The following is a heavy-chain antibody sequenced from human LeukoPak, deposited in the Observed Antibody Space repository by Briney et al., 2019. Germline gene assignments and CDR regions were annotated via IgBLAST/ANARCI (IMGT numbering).Heavy chain of an antibody. V-gene: IGHV4-4*02. D-gene: IGHD6-19*01. Sequence: SETLSLICAVSGGSISSSNWWSWVRQPPGKGLEWIGEIYHSGSTNYNPSLKSRVTISVDKSKNQFSLKLSSVTAADTAVYYCARVSSSGWYGAFDIWGQGTMVTVSS. J-gene: IGHJ3*02. CDR2: IYHSGST. CDR3: ARVSSSGWYGAFDI. CDR1: GGSISSSNW.